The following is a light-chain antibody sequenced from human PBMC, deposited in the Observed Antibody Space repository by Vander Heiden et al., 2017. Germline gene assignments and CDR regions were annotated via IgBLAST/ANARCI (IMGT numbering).Light chain of an antibody. Sequence: EIVLAQSPGTLSLSPGERATLSCRASQSVSSTYLAWYQQKPGQAPRLLIYAASTRATGIPDRFSGRGSGTDFTLTISRREPEDFAVYYCQQYGSSPLITFGQGTRLEIK. CDR2: AAS. CDR1: QSVSSTY. CDR3: QQYGSSPLIT. V-gene: IGKV3-20*01. J-gene: IGKJ5*01.